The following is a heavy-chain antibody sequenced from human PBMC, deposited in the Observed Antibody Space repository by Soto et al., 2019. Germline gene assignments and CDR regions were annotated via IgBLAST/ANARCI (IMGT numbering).Heavy chain of an antibody. V-gene: IGHV3-9*01. CDR1: GFTFDVYA. CDR3: AGKAYCGGDCYTDAFDI. Sequence: SLRLTCAASGFTFDVYAMHWVRQAPGKGLEWVSGISGSSGSIDYADSVKGRFTISRDNAKNSLYLQMNSLRAEDTAVYYCAGKAYCGGDCYTDAFDIWGQGTMVTVSS. D-gene: IGHD2-21*01. J-gene: IGHJ3*02. CDR2: ISGSSGSI.